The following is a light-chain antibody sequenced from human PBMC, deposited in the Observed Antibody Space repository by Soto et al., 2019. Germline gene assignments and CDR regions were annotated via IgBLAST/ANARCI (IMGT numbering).Light chain of an antibody. Sequence: EIVMTQSPATLSVSPGERATLSCRASQSVRNNYLAWYQQKPGQAPRLLIYGISTRATGIPARFSGSGSGTEFTLTINSLQSEDFEVYYCQHYSDWPLTFGGGTKVEIK. CDR1: QSVRNN. CDR2: GIS. V-gene: IGKV3-15*01. CDR3: QHYSDWPLT. J-gene: IGKJ4*01.